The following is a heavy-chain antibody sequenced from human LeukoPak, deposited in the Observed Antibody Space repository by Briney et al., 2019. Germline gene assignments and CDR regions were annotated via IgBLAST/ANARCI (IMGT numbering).Heavy chain of an antibody. D-gene: IGHD6-6*01. CDR3: AGSSSFGPATFES. CDR2: INPNSGGT. V-gene: IGHV1-2*02. CDR1: EYTFTGSY. J-gene: IGHJ4*02. Sequence: ASVKVSCKASEYTFTGSYMHWVRQAPGQGLEWMGWINPNSGGTNYAQKFQGRVTMTRDTSISSAYMELSRLRSDDTAVYYCAGSSSFGPATFESCGQGTLVTVSS.